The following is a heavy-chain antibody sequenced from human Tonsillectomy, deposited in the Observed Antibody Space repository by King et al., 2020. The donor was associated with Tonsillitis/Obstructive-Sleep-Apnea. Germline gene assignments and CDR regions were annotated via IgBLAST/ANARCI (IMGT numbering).Heavy chain of an antibody. D-gene: IGHD4-17*01. CDR3: AKSFTVTLARGAIDF. J-gene: IGHJ4*02. CDR1: GFTFINYA. CDR2: SSGSGGST. Sequence: VKVVESGGGLVQPGGSLRLSCAASGFTFINYAMTWVRQAPGRGLEWVSGSSGSGGSTYYADSVKGRFTISRDNSKNTVYLQMKSLRAEDTAMYYCAKSFTVTLARGAIDFWGQGTLVTVSS. V-gene: IGHV3-23*04.